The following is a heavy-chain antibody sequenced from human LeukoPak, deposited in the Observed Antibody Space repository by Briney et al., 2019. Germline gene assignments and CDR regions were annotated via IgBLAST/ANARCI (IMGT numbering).Heavy chain of an antibody. D-gene: IGHD3-9*01. CDR1: GFTFSSYA. CDR2: ISGSGGST. J-gene: IGHJ4*02. Sequence: PGGSLRLSCAASGFTFSSYAMSWVRQAPGKGLEWISAISGSGGSTYYADSVKGRFTISRDNSKNTLYLQMNSLRAEDTAVYYCAKWNDFAWLSVGYFDYWGQGTPVTVSS. V-gene: IGHV3-23*01. CDR3: AKWNDFAWLSVGYFDY.